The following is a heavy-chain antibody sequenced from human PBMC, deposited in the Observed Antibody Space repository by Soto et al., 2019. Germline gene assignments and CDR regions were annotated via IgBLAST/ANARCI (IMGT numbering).Heavy chain of an antibody. CDR3: ARRGSASWRNWFDS. D-gene: IGHD2-2*01. CDR2: ISYSGST. J-gene: IGHJ5*01. V-gene: IGHV4-39*02. CDR1: GDSFSSTTYH. Sequence: TLSLTCTVSGDSFSSTTYHWSWIRQTPGKGLEWIGAISYSGSTNYNPSLQSRVTMSVDTSTNHFSLQLTSVTAADTAVYYCARRGSASWRNWFDSWGQGTLVTVSS.